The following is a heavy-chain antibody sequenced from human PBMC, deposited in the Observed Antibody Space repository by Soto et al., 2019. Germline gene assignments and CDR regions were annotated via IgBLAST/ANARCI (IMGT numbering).Heavy chain of an antibody. D-gene: IGHD2-2*02. V-gene: IGHV2-5*02. CDR1: GISLSTSGVG. J-gene: IGHJ4*02. CDR2: IYWDDDK. Sequence: QITLKESGPTPVKPTQTLTLTCTFSGISLSTSGVGVGWIPQPPGKALQWLALIYWDDDKRYSPSLKSRLTITRDTTKNQGVLTMANLDPLDTATYYCADSPTERYCRSNSCYIHFRDAYWGQVTLVTVSS. CDR3: ADSPTERYCRSNSCYIHFRDAY.